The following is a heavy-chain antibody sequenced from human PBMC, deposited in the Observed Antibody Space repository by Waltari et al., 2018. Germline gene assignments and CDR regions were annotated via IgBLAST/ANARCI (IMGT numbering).Heavy chain of an antibody. D-gene: IGHD7-27*01. Sequence: EVQLVESGGGLVKPGGSLQLSCGHSGFSFRSYSMNWVRQAPGKGLEWVSSISSSTTYIHYADSVKGRFTISRDNAKNSLYLQMNSLRVEDTAVYYCVSGGWGFYFDYWGQGTVVTVSS. CDR3: VSGGWGFYFDY. J-gene: IGHJ4*02. CDR1: GFSFRSYS. V-gene: IGHV3-21*01. CDR2: ISSSTTYI.